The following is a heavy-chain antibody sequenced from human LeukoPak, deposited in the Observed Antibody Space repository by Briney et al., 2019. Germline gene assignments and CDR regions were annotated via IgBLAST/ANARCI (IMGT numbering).Heavy chain of an antibody. J-gene: IGHJ4*02. D-gene: IGHD3-22*01. V-gene: IGHV1-69*02. Sequence: SVKVSCKASGGTFTIHTITWVRQASGQGLEWMGRIIPVVGTQYAQQFQGRVTITADKSTSTAYMELSSLRSDDTAVYYCANDDTSGYYQAWGQGTLVTVSS. CDR1: GGTFTIHT. CDR2: IIPVVGTQ. CDR3: ANDDTSGYYQA.